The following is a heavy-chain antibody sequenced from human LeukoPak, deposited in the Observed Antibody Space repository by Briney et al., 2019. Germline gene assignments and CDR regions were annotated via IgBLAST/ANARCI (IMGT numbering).Heavy chain of an antibody. CDR2: INPDSGGT. J-gene: IGHJ4*02. V-gene: IGHV1-2*02. Sequence: ASVKVSCKASGYTFTGYHMHWVRQAPGQGLEWMGWINPDSGGTDYAQKFQGRVTMTRDTSISTAYMELSRLRSDDTAVYYCAREADYGDYVSIIGYWGQGTLVTVSS. D-gene: IGHD4-17*01. CDR1: GYTFTGYH. CDR3: AREADYGDYVSIIGY.